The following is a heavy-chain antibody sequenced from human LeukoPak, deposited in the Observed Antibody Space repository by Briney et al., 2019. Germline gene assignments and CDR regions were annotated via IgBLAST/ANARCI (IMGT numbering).Heavy chain of an antibody. Sequence: SETLSLTCAVSGYSISSGYYWGWIRQSPGTGLEWIGSMYHSGRSDYNPSLKSRVTISEDTSKNQFSLKLSSMSAADTTVYYCATAVVITPFDYLRRGMLVTLSS. CDR1: GYSISSGYY. D-gene: IGHD3-22*01. CDR2: MYHSGRS. CDR3: ATAVVITPFDY. J-gene: IGHJ4*02. V-gene: IGHV4-38-2*01.